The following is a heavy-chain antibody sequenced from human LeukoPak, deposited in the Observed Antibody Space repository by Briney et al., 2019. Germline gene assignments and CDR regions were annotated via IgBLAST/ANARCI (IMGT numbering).Heavy chain of an antibody. V-gene: IGHV3-30-3*01. Sequence: GGSLRLSCAASGFTFSSYAMHWVRQAPGKGLEWVTVISYDGSNKYYADSVKGRFTISRDNSKNTLYLQMNSLRAEDTAVYYCARARYYYDSSGQYYGDAFDIWGQGTMVTVSS. D-gene: IGHD3-22*01. CDR2: ISYDGSNK. CDR1: GFTFSSYA. CDR3: ARARYYYDSSGQYYGDAFDI. J-gene: IGHJ3*02.